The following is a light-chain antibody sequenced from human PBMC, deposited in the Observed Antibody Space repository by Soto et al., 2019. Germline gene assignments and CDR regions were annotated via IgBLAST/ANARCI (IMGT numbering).Light chain of an antibody. CDR2: AAS. CDR3: QQYNSWTLIS. V-gene: IGKV3-15*01. CDR1: QSISGN. Sequence: ELMMTQSPATLSVSPGERATLSCRASQSISGNIAWYQQKPGQAPRLLIYAASIRASGIPARLSGTGFGREFTLSISSLQSEDSAVYYCQQYNSWTLISFGQGTRLEIK. J-gene: IGKJ5*01.